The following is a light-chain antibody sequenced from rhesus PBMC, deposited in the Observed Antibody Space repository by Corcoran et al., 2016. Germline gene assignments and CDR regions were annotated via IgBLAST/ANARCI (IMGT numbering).Light chain of an antibody. J-gene: IGKJ2*01. CDR2: YAS. CDR3: PQYNSAPYS. Sequence: DIQMTQSPSSLSASVGDTVTITCRASLGISSYLAWYQQKPGKAPKPLVYYASNLESGGPSRFRGSGSGTEFTLTISSLQPEDFATDYCPQYNSAPYSFGQGTKVEIK. CDR1: LGISSY. V-gene: IGKV1-37*01.